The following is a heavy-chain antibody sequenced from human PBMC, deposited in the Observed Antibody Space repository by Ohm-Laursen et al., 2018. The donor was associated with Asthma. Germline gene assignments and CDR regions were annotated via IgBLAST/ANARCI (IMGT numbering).Heavy chain of an antibody. D-gene: IGHD3-22*01. Sequence: TLSLTCTVSGRPITSGAYYWTWIRQHPGKGLEWIGYIYYSGLTYSNPSLRSRVIISVDTSKNQFSLSLTSVTAADTAVYYCARGAFYYESTGYYFFDHWGQGALVTVSS. CDR3: ARGAFYYESTGYYFFDH. V-gene: IGHV4-31*03. J-gene: IGHJ4*02. CDR1: GRPITSGAYY. CDR2: IYYSGLT.